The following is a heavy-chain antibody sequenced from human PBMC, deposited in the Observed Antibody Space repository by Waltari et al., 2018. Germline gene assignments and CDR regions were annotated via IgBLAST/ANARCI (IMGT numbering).Heavy chain of an antibody. CDR1: GESISTGDFY. CDR3: ARGPAVSAYDSCWYTD. J-gene: IGHJ4*02. V-gene: IGHV4-39*07. Sequence: QVHLQQSGPGLVQPSETLSLTCDVSGESISTGDFYWAWIRQSPGHGLEWIGSVYFTWGVYYKPSLHSRVTISLDTSTNHCSLELSSLTSADTAVYYCARGPAVSAYDSCWYTDWGQGTLVTVSS. D-gene: IGHD6-13*01. CDR2: VYFTWGV.